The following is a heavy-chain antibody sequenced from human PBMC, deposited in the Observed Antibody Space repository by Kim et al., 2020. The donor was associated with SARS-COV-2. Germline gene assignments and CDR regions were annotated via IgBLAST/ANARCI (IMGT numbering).Heavy chain of an antibody. V-gene: IGHV3-30*15. CDR3: ARDKEYTGYVYNWFDP. D-gene: IGHD5-12*01. Sequence: SVKGRFSISRDNSKNTLYLQMSSLRAEDTAVYYCARDKEYTGYVYNWFDPWGQGTLVTVSS. J-gene: IGHJ5*02.